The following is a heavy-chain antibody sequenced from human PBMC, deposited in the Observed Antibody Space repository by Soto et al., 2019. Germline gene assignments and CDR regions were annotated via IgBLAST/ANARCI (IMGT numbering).Heavy chain of an antibody. V-gene: IGHV1-2*04. D-gene: IGHD2-15*01. CDR1: GYTFTGYY. CDR2: INPISGTT. CDR3: ARDRSLDIVVVVAALEV. J-gene: IGHJ6*02. Sequence: GASVKVSCKASGYTFTGYYMHWVRQAPGQGLEWMGWINPISGTTNYAQKFQGWVTMTADTSISTAYMGLSRLRSEDTAVYYCARDRSLDIVVVVAALEVWGQGTTVTVSS.